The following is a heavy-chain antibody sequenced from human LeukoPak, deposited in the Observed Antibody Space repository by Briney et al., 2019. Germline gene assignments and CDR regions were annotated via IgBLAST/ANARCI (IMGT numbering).Heavy chain of an antibody. V-gene: IGHV1-24*01. CDR1: GYTLTELS. D-gene: IGHD1-26*01. CDR3: ARDRGSYSRTPYNWFDP. Sequence: ASVKVSCKVSGYTLTELSMHWVRQAPGKGLEWMGGFDPEDGETIYAQKFQGRVTMTTDTSTSTAYMELRSLRSDDTAVYYCARDRGSYSRTPYNWFDPWGQGTLVTVSS. J-gene: IGHJ5*02. CDR2: FDPEDGET.